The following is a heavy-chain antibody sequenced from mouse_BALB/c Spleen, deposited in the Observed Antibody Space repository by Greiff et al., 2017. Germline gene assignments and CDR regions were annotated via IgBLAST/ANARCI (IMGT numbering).Heavy chain of an antibody. CDR1: GFDFSRHW. D-gene: IGHD2-10*02. CDR3: ARNLEWFPFAY. Sequence: EVHLVESGGGLVQPGGPLKLSCAASGFDFSRHWMSWVRQAPGKGLEWIGEINPDSSTINYTPSLKDKFIISRDNAKNMVYLQMSKVRSEDTALYYCARNLEWFPFAYWGQGTLVTVST. V-gene: IGHV4-1*02. J-gene: IGHJ3*01. CDR2: INPDSSTI.